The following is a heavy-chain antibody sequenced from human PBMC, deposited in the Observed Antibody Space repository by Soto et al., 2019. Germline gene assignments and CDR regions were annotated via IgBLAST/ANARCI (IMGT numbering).Heavy chain of an antibody. CDR1: GYTFTSYG. V-gene: IGHV1-18*01. J-gene: IGHJ4*02. CDR2: ISAYNGNT. Sequence: VSVKVSCKASGYTFTSYGISWVRQAPGQGLEWMGWISAYNGNTNYAQKLQGRVTMTTDTSTSTAYMELRSLRSDDTAVYYCAREGAIVGATSGSDYWGQGTLVTVSS. D-gene: IGHD1-26*01. CDR3: AREGAIVGATSGSDY.